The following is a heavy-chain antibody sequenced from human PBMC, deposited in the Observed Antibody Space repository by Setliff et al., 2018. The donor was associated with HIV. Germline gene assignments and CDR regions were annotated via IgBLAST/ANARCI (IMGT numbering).Heavy chain of an antibody. J-gene: IGHJ6*04. D-gene: IGHD3-16*01. CDR2: INTNSGHT. CDR1: GYTFTSYG. CDR3: ARDWNYVVDV. V-gene: IGHV1-18*01. Sequence: ASVKVSCKASGYTFTSYGITWVRQAPGQGLEWMGWINTNSGHTDYAQKLQDRVTITADTSSTTAYIELSSLRSDDTAVYYCARDWNYVVDVWGKGTTVTVSS.